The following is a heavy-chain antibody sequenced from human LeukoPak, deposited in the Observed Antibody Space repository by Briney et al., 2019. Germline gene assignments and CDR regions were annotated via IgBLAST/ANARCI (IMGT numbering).Heavy chain of an antibody. J-gene: IGHJ4*02. CDR3: ARDSSFGDY. V-gene: IGHV3-11*01. Sequence: PGGSLRLSCAASGFTINDYYMTWIRQAPGKGLEWVSYIDISGATIYQADSVRGRFTISRDNAKNSLYLQMNSLRVEDTAVYYCARDSSFGDYWGQGTLVTVSS. CDR2: IDISGATI. CDR1: GFTINDYY. D-gene: IGHD3-3*02.